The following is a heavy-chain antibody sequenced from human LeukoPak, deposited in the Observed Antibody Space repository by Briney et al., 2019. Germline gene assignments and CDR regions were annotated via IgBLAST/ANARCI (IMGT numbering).Heavy chain of an antibody. V-gene: IGHV3-21*01. J-gene: IGHJ4*02. CDR2: ISSSSSYI. CDR1: GFTFSSYS. Sequence: GGSLRLSCAASGFTFSSYSMNWVRQAPGKGLEWVSSISSSSSYIYYAGSVKGRFTISRDNAKNSLYLQMNSLRAEDTAVYYCASGSEVVIDYWGQGTLVTVSS. CDR3: ASGSEVVIDY. D-gene: IGHD3-10*01.